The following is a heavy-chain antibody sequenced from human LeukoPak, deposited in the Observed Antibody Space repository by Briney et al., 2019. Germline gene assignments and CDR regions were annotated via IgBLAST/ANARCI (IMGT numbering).Heavy chain of an antibody. V-gene: IGHV1-8*01. CDR2: MNPNSGNT. J-gene: IGHJ5*02. CDR1: GYTFTSYD. Sequence: ASVKVSCKASGYTFTSYDINWVRQGTGQGLELMGWMNPNSGNTGYAQKFQGRVTMTRNTSIGTAYMELNSLRSVDTAVYYCAKELLPSYNWFDPWGQGTLVTVSS. D-gene: IGHD3-10*01. CDR3: AKELLPSYNWFDP.